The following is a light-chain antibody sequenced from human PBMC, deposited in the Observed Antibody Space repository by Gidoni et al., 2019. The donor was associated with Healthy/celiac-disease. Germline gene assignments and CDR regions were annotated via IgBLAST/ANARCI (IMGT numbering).Light chain of an antibody. CDR1: NSISSW. V-gene: IGKV1-5*01. CDR2: DAS. J-gene: IGKJ1*01. Sequence: DIQMTQSPSTLSASVGDSVTITCRASNSISSWLAWYQQKPGTAPKLLSYDASSLESGVPSRCSGSGSGTEFTLTISSLQPDDLATYYRQQYNSPLTFGQGTKVEIK. CDR3: QQYNSPLT.